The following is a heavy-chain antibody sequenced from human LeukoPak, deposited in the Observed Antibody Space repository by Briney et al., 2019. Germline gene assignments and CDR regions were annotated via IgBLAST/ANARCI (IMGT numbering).Heavy chain of an antibody. CDR1: GFTFSSYW. CDR3: ARGGVSRPTLYDY. J-gene: IGHJ4*02. CDR2: INSDGSST. Sequence: GGSLRLSCVASGFTFSSYWMHWVRQAPGKGLVWVSHINSDGSSTSYADSVKGRFTISRDNAKNTLYLQMNSLRAEDTAVYYCARGGVSRPTLYDYWGQGTLVTVSS. D-gene: IGHD2-15*01. V-gene: IGHV3-74*01.